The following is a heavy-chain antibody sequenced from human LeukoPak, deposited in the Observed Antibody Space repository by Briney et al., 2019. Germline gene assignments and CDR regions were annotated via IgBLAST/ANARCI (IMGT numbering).Heavy chain of an antibody. CDR1: GGSFSGYY. V-gene: IGHV4-34*01. D-gene: IGHD6-13*01. J-gene: IGHJ3*02. Sequence: PSETLSLTCAVYGGSFSGYYWSWIRQPPGKGLEWIGEINHSGSTNYNPSLKSRVTISVDTSKNQFSLKLSSVTAADTAVYYCARHKRVAAAGIIGPLGAFDIWGQGTMVTVSS. CDR2: INHSGST. CDR3: ARHKRVAAAGIIGPLGAFDI.